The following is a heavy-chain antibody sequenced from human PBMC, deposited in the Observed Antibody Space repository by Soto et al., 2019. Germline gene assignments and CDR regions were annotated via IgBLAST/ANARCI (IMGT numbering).Heavy chain of an antibody. CDR2: IWYDGSNK. D-gene: IGHD3-10*01. Sequence: QVQLVESGGGVNQPGRSLRLSCAASGFTFSGYGMHWVRQAPGKGLEWVAVIWYDGSNKYYADSVKGRFTISRDNSKNTLYLQMNSLRAEDMAVYYCARNKGSGSAYGAGFDYWGQGTLVTVSS. CDR1: GFTFSGYG. CDR3: ARNKGSGSAYGAGFDY. J-gene: IGHJ4*02. V-gene: IGHV3-33*01.